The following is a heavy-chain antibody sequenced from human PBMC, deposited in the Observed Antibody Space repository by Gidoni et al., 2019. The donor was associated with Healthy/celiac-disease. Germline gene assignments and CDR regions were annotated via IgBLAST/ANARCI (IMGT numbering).Heavy chain of an antibody. V-gene: IGHV6-1*01. Sequence: QVQLQQSGPGLVTPSQTLSLTCAISGDSVSSYSSPWNWIRQSPSRGLECLGRTYYRSKWYNDYAVSVKSRITINPDTSKNQFSLQLNSVTPEDTAVYYCARSPLIVVVVAATEQNWFDPWGQGTLVTVSS. CDR3: ARSPLIVVVVAATEQNWFDP. CDR2: TYYRSKWYN. D-gene: IGHD2-15*01. J-gene: IGHJ5*02. CDR1: GDSVSSYSSP.